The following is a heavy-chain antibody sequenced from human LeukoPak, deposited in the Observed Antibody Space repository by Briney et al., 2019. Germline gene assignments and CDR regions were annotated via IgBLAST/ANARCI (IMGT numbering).Heavy chain of an antibody. CDR1: GYTLTELS. Sequence: ASVKVSCKVSGYTLTELSMHWVRQAPGKGLEWMGGFDPEDGETIYAQKFQGRVTMTEDTSTDTAYMELSSLRSEDTAVYYCATDGGTPINFDYWGQGTLVTVSS. J-gene: IGHJ4*02. V-gene: IGHV1-24*01. D-gene: IGHD3-16*01. CDR2: FDPEDGET. CDR3: ATDGGTPINFDY.